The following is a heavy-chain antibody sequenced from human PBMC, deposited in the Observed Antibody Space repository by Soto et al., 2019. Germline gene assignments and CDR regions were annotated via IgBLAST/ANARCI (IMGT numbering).Heavy chain of an antibody. V-gene: IGHV4-39*01. CDR1: GDSIISSDFY. D-gene: IGHD3-3*02. CDR3: ARHSLALRKNNWFDP. Sequence: SETLSLTCTVSGDSIISSDFYWGWVRQPPGKGLEWIGSIFYLGSSYYNPSLKSRVTMSVDTSKNQFSLRLRSVTAADTALYFCARHSLALRKNNWFDPWGQRIMVTVSS. CDR2: IFYLGSS. J-gene: IGHJ5*02.